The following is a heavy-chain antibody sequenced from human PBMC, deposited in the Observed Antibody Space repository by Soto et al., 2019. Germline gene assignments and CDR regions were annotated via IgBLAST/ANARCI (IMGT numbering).Heavy chain of an antibody. CDR2: ISYDGSNK. V-gene: IGHV3-30-3*01. CDR1: GFTFSSYA. J-gene: IGHJ6*02. D-gene: IGHD2-15*01. CDR3: ARDPDKGYCSGGSCPYYYYGMDV. Sequence: VGSLRLSCAASGFTFSSYAMHWIRQAPGKGLEWVAVISYDGSNKYYADSVKGRFTISRDNSKNTLYLQMNSLRAEDTAVYYCARDPDKGYCSGGSCPYYYYGMDVWGQGTTVTVSS.